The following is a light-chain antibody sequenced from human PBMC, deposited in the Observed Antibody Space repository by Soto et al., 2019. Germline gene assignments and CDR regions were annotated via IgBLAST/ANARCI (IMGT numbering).Light chain of an antibody. J-gene: IGKJ1*01. CDR2: DAL. CDR1: QDIGNL. V-gene: IGKV3D-11*01. CDR3: QHRSNWLWT. Sequence: EIVLTQSPATLSLSPGERATLSCRASQDIGNLLGWYQQIPGQAPRLLIYDALNRATGIPARFSGSGSGTDFRLTISSLEPEDFAVYYCQHRSNWLWTFGQGTKVEVK.